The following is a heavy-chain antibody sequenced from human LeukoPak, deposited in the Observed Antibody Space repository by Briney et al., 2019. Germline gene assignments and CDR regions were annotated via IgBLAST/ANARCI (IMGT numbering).Heavy chain of an antibody. J-gene: IGHJ5*02. V-gene: IGHV4-30-2*01. D-gene: IGHD3-10*01. CDR3: ARGSNYYGTHP. Sequence: SETLSLTCTVSGGSVNSVSYSWSWIRQPPGKGLEWIGYIYHSGSTYYNPSLKSRVTISVDRSKNQFSLKLSSVTAADTAVYYCARGSNYYGTHPWGQGTLVTVSS. CDR2: IYHSGST. CDR1: GGSVNSVSYS.